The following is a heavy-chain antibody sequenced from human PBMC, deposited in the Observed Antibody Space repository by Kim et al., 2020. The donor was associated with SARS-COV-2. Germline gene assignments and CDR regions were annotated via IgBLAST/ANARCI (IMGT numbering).Heavy chain of an antibody. V-gene: IGHV3-7*03. D-gene: IGHD1-26*01. CDR1: KFTFSNYW. CDR3: AKNIDGSYYSPDY. CDR2: IKQDGSEN. J-gene: IGHJ4*02. Sequence: GGSLRLSCAASKFTFSNYWMSWVRQAPGKGLEWVANIKQDGSENYYVDSVKGRFTISRDNAKNSLYLQLNSLRAEDTAAYYCAKNIDGSYYSPDYWSQVT.